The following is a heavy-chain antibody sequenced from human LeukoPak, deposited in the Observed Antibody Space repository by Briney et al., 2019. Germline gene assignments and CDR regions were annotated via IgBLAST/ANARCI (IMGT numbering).Heavy chain of an antibody. J-gene: IGHJ5*02. CDR2: VSTYNDDT. Sequence: ASVKVSCKASGYTFTNYGISWMRQAPGQGLEWMGWVSTYNDDTNYAQNFQGRVTMTTDTSTNTAYMELRSLRSDDTALYYCARDWYCTGGICNDCFDPWGQGTLVTVSS. D-gene: IGHD2-8*02. V-gene: IGHV1-18*01. CDR3: ARDWYCTGGICNDCFDP. CDR1: GYTFTNYG.